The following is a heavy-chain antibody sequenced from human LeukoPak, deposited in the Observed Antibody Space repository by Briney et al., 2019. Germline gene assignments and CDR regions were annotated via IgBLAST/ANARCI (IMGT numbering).Heavy chain of an antibody. CDR1: GDSVTSNSAA. Sequence: SQTLSLTCAISGDSVTSNSAAWNWNSPSPSRGLKGLSRKYYKSKWYIDYAVSVKSRIIISPDTSKNQFSLQLYSVTPEGTAVYYCARGRGRWYWGFDYWGEGALVTVSS. CDR3: ARGRGRWYWGFDY. J-gene: IGHJ4*02. CDR2: KYYKSKWYI. V-gene: IGHV6-1*01. D-gene: IGHD6-13*01.